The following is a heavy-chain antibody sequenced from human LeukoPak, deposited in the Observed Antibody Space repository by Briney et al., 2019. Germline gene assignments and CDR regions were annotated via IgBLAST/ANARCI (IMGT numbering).Heavy chain of an antibody. J-gene: IGHJ6*02. V-gene: IGHV3-21*01. CDR3: ARDRYGRAVAGTGYSYYGMDV. D-gene: IGHD6-19*01. CDR2: ISSSSSYI. Sequence: GGSLRLSCAASGFTFSSYIMNWVRQAPGKGLEWVSSISSSSSYIYYADSVKGRFTNSRDNAKNSVYLQMNSLRAEDTAVYYCARDRYGRAVAGTGYSYYGMDVWGQGTTVTVSS. CDR1: GFTFSSYI.